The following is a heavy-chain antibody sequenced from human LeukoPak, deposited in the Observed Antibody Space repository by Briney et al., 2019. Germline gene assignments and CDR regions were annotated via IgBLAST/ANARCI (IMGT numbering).Heavy chain of an antibody. CDR1: GFIFSSYW. D-gene: IGHD3-22*01. CDR3: ARKTDSGGQGDY. CDR2: IYSGGNT. V-gene: IGHV3-66*01. Sequence: PGGSLRLSCAASGFIFSSYWMSWVRQAPGKGLECVSVIYSGGNTYYADSVKGRFTISRDNSKNTLYLQMNSLRAEDTAVYYCARKTDSGGQGDYWGPGTLVTVSS. J-gene: IGHJ4*02.